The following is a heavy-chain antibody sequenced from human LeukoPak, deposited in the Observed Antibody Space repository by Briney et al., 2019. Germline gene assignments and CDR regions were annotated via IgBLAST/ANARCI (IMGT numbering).Heavy chain of an antibody. J-gene: IGHJ5*02. CDR3: ARAQFPSWYLNWFDP. CDR2: IYYSGST. D-gene: IGHD6-13*01. Sequence: SETLSLTCTVSGGSISSYYWSWIRQPPGKGLEWIGYIYYSGSTNYNPSLKSRVTISVDTSKNQFSLKLSSVTAADTAVYYCARAQFPSWYLNWFDPWGQGTLVTVPT. V-gene: IGHV4-59*01. CDR1: GGSISSYY.